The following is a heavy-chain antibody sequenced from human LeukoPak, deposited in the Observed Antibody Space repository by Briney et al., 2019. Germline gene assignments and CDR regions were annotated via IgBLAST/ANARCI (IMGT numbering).Heavy chain of an antibody. Sequence: GASVKVSCKASGGTFSSYAISWVRQAPGQGLKWMGGIIPIFGTANYAQKFQGRVTITTEESTSTAYMELSSLRSEDTAVYYCARDSGSRLFDYWGQGTLVTVSS. CDR3: ARDSGSRLFDY. J-gene: IGHJ4*02. CDR2: IIPIFGTA. V-gene: IGHV1-69*05. CDR1: GGTFSSYA. D-gene: IGHD1-26*01.